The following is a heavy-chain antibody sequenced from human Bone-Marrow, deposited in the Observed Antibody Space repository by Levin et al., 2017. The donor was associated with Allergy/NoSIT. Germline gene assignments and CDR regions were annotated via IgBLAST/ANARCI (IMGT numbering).Heavy chain of an antibody. Sequence: SVKVSCKASGGTFSSYAISWVRQAPGQGLEWMGGIIPIFGTANYAQKFQGRVTITADESTSTAYMELSSLRSEDTAVYYCAISIAAQNYYYYYMDVWGKGTTVTVSS. J-gene: IGHJ6*03. CDR1: GGTFSSYA. CDR2: IIPIFGTA. CDR3: AISIAAQNYYYYYMDV. D-gene: IGHD6-6*01. V-gene: IGHV1-69*13.